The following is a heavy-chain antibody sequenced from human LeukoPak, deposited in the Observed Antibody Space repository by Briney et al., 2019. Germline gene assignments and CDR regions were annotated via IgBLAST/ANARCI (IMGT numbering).Heavy chain of an antibody. Sequence: PSETLSLPCTVSGGSISHYYWTWLRQPPGKGLEWMGYIYYRGSTHYTPSLKSRVTISVDTSKNQFSLKLSSVPAADTAVYYCARHRLPDHHSVSSGGRYYFDFWGQETLVTVSS. CDR3: ARHRLPDHHSVSSGGRYYFDF. CDR1: GGSISHYY. CDR2: IYYRGST. J-gene: IGHJ4*02. D-gene: IGHD3-22*01. V-gene: IGHV4-59*08.